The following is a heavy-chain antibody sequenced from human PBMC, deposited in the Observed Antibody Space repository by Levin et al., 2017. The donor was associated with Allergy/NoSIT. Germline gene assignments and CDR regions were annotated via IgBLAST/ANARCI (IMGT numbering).Heavy chain of an antibody. CDR1: GFTFSTYA. D-gene: IGHD4-17*01. Sequence: GESLKISCAASGFTFSTYAIHWVRQAPGKGLEWVALSSDDGGNAYYGDSVKGRFTISRDNSKNTVYLQMNSLRPEDTAVYYCAKDWGVYGDYVTYSDSGMDGWGQGTRVTVSS. J-gene: IGHJ6*02. CDR3: AKDWGVYGDYVTYSDSGMDG. CDR2: SSDDGGNA. V-gene: IGHV3-30*18.